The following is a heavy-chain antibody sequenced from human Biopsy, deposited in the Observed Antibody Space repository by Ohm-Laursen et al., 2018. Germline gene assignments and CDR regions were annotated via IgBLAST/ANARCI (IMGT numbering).Heavy chain of an antibody. CDR1: GYTFSSYW. Sequence: SLRLSCAASGYTFSSYWMHWVRQAPGKGLVWVSRINRDGSSTTYADSVKGRFTISRDSAKNTLYLQMNSLRDEDTAVYYCAREGYCSRTSCYPDYWGQGTLVTVSS. CDR2: INRDGSST. V-gene: IGHV3-74*01. J-gene: IGHJ4*02. CDR3: AREGYCSRTSCYPDY. D-gene: IGHD2-2*01.